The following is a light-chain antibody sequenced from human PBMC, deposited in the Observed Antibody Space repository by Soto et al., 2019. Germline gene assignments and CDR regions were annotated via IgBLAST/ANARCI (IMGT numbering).Light chain of an antibody. CDR2: AAS. J-gene: IGKJ1*01. CDR1: QSISSY. CDR3: QQSYSTPRT. V-gene: IGKV1-39*01. Sequence: DIQMTQSPSSLSASVGDRVTITCRASQSISSYLNWYQQKPGKAPNLLIYAASSLQSGVPSRFSGSGSGTDFTLTIGSLQPEDFATYYCQQSYSTPRTFGQGTKVDIK.